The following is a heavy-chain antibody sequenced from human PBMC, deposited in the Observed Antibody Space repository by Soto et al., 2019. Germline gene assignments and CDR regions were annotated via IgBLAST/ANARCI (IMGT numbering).Heavy chain of an antibody. CDR2: VYHSGTT. V-gene: IGHV4-59*01. J-gene: IGHJ4*02. CDR3: ARATPYGAGSLAGCDY. CDR1: GVSITGSY. D-gene: IGHD1-26*01. Sequence: SETLSLTCSVSGVSITGSYWSWIRQPPGKTLEWIGYVYHSGTTTYNPSLKSRVSISVDTSKNQFSLRLTSVIAADTAVYYCARATPYGAGSLAGCDYWGQGILVTVSS.